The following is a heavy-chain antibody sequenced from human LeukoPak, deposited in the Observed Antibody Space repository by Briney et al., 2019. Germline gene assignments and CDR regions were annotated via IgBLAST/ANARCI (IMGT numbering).Heavy chain of an antibody. CDR3: AKDKNYYNSGTYFDY. V-gene: IGHV3-7*01. D-gene: IGHD3-10*01. CDR1: GFTFSSYW. Sequence: QPGGSLRLSCAASGFTFSSYWMSWVRQAPGKGLEWVANIKQDGSEKYYVDSVKGRFTISRDNAKNSLYLQMNSLRAEDTAVYYCAKDKNYYNSGTYFDYWGQGTLVTVSS. CDR2: IKQDGSEK. J-gene: IGHJ4*02.